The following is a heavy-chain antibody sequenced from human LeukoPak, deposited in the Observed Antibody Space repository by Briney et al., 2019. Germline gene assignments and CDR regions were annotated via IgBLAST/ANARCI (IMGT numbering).Heavy chain of an antibody. J-gene: IGHJ4*02. CDR1: GGSISSGGYY. CDR3: ARGEGSGSYYKPFGY. V-gene: IGHV4-31*03. Sequence: SETLSLTCTVSGGSISSGGYYWSWIRQHPGKGLEWIGYIYYSGSTYYNPSLKSRVTISVDTSKNQFSLKLSSVTAADTAVYYCARGEGSGSYYKPFGYWGQGTLVTVSS. CDR2: IYYSGST. D-gene: IGHD3-10*01.